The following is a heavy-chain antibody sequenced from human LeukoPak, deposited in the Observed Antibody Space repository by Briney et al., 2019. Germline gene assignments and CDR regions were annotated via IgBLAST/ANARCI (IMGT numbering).Heavy chain of an antibody. D-gene: IGHD3-9*01. CDR2: ISGSGDNT. CDR3: AKGPKTLRYFDWSVYYLDY. CDR1: GFTFSTYA. J-gene: IGHJ4*02. V-gene: IGHV3-23*01. Sequence: GGSLRLSCAVSGFTFSTYAMSWVRQAPGKGLEWVSGISGSGDNTYYADSVKGRFIISRDNSKNTLYLQMDSLRAEDTAVYYCAKGPKTLRYFDWSVYYLDYWGQGTLVTVSS.